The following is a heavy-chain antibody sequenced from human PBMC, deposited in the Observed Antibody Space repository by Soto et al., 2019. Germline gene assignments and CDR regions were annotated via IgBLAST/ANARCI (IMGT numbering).Heavy chain of an antibody. CDR1: GGSISSYY. CDR2: IYYSGST. CDR3: ARVYYDSSGYYAAGDAFDI. Sequence: SETLSLTCTVSGGSISSYYWSWIRQPPGKGLEWIGYIYYSGSTNYNPSLKSRVTISVDTSKNQFALKLSSVTAADTAVYYCARVYYDSSGYYAAGDAFDIWGQGTMVTVSS. D-gene: IGHD3-22*01. J-gene: IGHJ3*02. V-gene: IGHV4-59*01.